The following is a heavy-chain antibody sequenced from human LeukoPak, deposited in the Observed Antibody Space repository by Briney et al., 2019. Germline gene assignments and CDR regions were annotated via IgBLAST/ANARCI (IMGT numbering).Heavy chain of an antibody. J-gene: IGHJ6*03. Sequence: ASVKVSCKASGGTFSSYSMNWVRQAPGKGLEWVSSISSSVSYKYYADTVKGRFTISRDNAKNSLYLQMNSLRAEDTAVYYCARDLIDFYMDVWGKGTTVTVSS. CDR3: ARDLIDFYMDV. CDR1: GGTFSSYS. CDR2: ISSSVSYK. D-gene: IGHD3-16*01. V-gene: IGHV3-21*01.